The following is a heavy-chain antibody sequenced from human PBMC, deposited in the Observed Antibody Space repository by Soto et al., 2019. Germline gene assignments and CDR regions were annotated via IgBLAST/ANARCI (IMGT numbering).Heavy chain of an antibody. Sequence: QVQLVQSGAEVKNPGASVKVSCKASGYTFTRYGIVWARQAPGQGLEWMGWINTYNGNTNYAQNVQGRVTLTTDTSTSTAYMELRSLRSNATAIYYCAMVDVYVTPSPQDVWGQGTTVIVSS. CDR2: INTYNGNT. V-gene: IGHV1-18*01. CDR1: GYTFTRYG. D-gene: IGHD3-16*01. J-gene: IGHJ6*02. CDR3: AMVDVYVTPSPQDV.